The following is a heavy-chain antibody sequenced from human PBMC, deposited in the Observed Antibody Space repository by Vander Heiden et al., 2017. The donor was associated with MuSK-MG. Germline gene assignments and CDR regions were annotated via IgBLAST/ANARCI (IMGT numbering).Heavy chain of an antibody. D-gene: IGHD6-13*01. V-gene: IGHV3-23*01. CDR3: AKTSTQYGSSWYLSYYYYYMDV. CDR1: GFTFSSYA. Sequence: EVQLLESGGGLVQPGGSLRLSCAASGFTFSSYAMSWVRQAPGKGLEWVSAISGSGGSTYYADSVKGRFTISRDNSKNTLYLQMNSLRAEDTAVYYCAKTSTQYGSSWYLSYYYYYMDVWGKGTTVTVSS. CDR2: ISGSGGST. J-gene: IGHJ6*03.